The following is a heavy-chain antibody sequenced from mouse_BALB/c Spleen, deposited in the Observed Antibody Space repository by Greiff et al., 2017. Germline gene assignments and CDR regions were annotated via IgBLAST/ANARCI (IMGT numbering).Heavy chain of an antibody. J-gene: IGHJ3*01. Sequence: EVQLQQSGPGLVKPSQSLSLTCSVTGYSITSGYYWNWIRQFPGNKLEWMGYISYDGSNNYNPSLKNRISITRDTSKNQFFLKLNSVTTEDTATYYCARGGGTPFAYWGQGTLVTVSA. CDR3: ARGGGTPFAY. CDR2: ISYDGSN. V-gene: IGHV3-6*02. CDR1: GYSITSGYY. D-gene: IGHD4-1*01.